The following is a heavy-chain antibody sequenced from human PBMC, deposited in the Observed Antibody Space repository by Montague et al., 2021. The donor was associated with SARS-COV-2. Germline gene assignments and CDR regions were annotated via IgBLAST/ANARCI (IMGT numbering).Heavy chain of an antibody. CDR1: DGSISSPNW. J-gene: IGHJ6*02. CDR3: SRGGTYHYGMDV. V-gene: IGHV4-4*02. D-gene: IGHD3-16*01. Sequence: SETLSLTCAVSDGSISSPNWWNCVRQPPAKALEWIGEIYYAGNTNYNPSLKSRITIFMDKSNNHFSLQLSSVTTADTAVYYCSRGGTYHYGMDVWGQGTTVAVSS. CDR2: IYYAGNT.